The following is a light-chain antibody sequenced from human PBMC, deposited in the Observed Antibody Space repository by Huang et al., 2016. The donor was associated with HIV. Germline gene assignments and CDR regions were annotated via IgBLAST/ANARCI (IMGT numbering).Light chain of an antibody. CDR3: QQYNNWPRT. V-gene: IGKV3-15*01. CDR2: GAS. Sequence: EIVMTQSPATLSVSPGERATLSCRASQSVSSNLAWYQQKPGQAPRLLIYGASTRATGIPARFSGSWAVTELTLTISSLQSEDVAVYYCQQYNNWPRTFGQGTKVEIK. CDR1: QSVSSN. J-gene: IGKJ1*01.